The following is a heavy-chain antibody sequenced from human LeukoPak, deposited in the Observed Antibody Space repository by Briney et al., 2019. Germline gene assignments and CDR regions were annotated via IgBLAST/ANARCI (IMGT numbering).Heavy chain of an antibody. D-gene: IGHD4-23*01. V-gene: IGHV1-69*02. Sequence: GASVKVSCKASGGTFSSYTISWVRQAPGPGLEWMGRIIPILGIANYAQKFQGRVTITADKSTSTAYMELSSLRSEDTAVYYCATRIGGNSDWYFDLWGRGTLVTVSS. CDR3: ATRIGGNSDWYFDL. CDR2: IIPILGIA. J-gene: IGHJ2*01. CDR1: GGTFSSYT.